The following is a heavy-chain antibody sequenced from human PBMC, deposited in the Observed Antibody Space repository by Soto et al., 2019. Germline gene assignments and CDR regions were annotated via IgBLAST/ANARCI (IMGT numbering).Heavy chain of an antibody. V-gene: IGHV5-10-1*01. CDR2: IDPSDSYT. Sequence: PGESLKISCKGSGYSFTSYWISWVRQMPGKGLEWMGRIDPSDSYTNYSPSFQGHVTISADKSISTAYLQWSSLKASDTAMYYCARGVLWFGELPPDYYYYYGMDVWGQGTMVTVYS. CDR1: GYSFTSYW. CDR3: ARGVLWFGELPPDYYYYYGMDV. D-gene: IGHD3-10*01. J-gene: IGHJ6*02.